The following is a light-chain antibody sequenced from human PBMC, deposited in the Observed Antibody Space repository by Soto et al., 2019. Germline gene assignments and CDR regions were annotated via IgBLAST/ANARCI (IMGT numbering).Light chain of an antibody. CDR3: QQYDDGPLT. CDR1: ESVKSR. J-gene: IGKJ4*01. V-gene: IGKV3-15*01. CDR2: DAF. Sequence: EKVMTQSPATVSVSPGERATLSCRASESVKSRVAWYQQKPGQAPRLLIYDAFTRVLGIPDRVSGSASGPEFTLTISSLQSEDFAVYYCQQYDDGPLTLGGGTKLEIK.